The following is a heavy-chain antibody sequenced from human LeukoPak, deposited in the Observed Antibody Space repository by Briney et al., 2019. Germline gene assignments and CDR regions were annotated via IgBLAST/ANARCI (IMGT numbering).Heavy chain of an antibody. CDR3: ARRLGRSFDY. D-gene: IGHD2-21*01. Sequence: GASVTVSCTTSGFTFTTYAIQWVRQAPGQRLEWMGWINAGNGNTKYSQNFQGRVTITRDTSASTAYMELSSLRSEDTAMYYCARRLGRSFDYWGQGTLVTVSS. J-gene: IGHJ4*02. CDR1: GFTFTTYA. CDR2: INAGNGNT. V-gene: IGHV1-3*01.